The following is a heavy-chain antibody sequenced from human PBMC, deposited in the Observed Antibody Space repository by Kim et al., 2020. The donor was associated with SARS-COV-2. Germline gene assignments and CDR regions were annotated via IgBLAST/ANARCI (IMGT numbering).Heavy chain of an antibody. V-gene: IGHV4-34*01. CDR1: GGSFSGYS. J-gene: IGHJ6*02. Sequence: SETLSLTCAVYGGSFSGYSWTWIRQPPGKGLEWIGEISDSGSTNYSPSLQSRVSISKDTSKNQFSLRLRSVTAADTAVYYCARGRAGVVPAPVLGLGPYYDYYIMDVWGRGTTVTVSS. CDR2: ISDSGST. D-gene: IGHD5-18*01. CDR3: ARGRAGVVPAPVLGLGPYYDYYIMDV.